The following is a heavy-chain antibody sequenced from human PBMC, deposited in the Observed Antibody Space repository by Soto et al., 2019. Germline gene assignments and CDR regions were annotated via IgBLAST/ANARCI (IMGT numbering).Heavy chain of an antibody. V-gene: IGHV5-51*01. D-gene: IGHD2-8*01. J-gene: IGHJ6*02. Sequence: GESLKISCKGSGYSFTSYWIGWVRQMPGKGLEWMGIIYPGDSDTRYSPSFQGQVTISADKSISTAYLQWSSLGVEDTGIYYCARPRMAYAAYYYSGMDVWGHGTTVTVSS. CDR1: GYSFTSYW. CDR2: IYPGDSDT. CDR3: ARPRMAYAAYYYSGMDV.